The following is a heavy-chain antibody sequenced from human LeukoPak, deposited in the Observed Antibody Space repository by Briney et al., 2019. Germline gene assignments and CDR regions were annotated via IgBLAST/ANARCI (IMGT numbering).Heavy chain of an antibody. V-gene: IGHV4-59*08. CDR2: IYYSGST. Sequence: SETLSLTCTVSGGSISSYYWSWIRQPPGKGLEWIGYIYYSGSTNYNPSLKSRVTISVDTSKNQFSLKLSSVTAADTAVYYCARQLGGDDYGDYYGMDVWGQGTTVTVSS. CDR1: GGSISSYY. D-gene: IGHD4-17*01. J-gene: IGHJ6*02. CDR3: ARQLGGDDYGDYYGMDV.